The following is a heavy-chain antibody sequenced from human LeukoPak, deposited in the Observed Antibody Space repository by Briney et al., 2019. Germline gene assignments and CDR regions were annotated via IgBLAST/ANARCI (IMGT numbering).Heavy chain of an antibody. CDR3: ARGVVIVPAAHTDYYHYGMDV. CDR1: GFNFRSYS. CDR2: ISMSTSYI. V-gene: IGHV3-21*01. Sequence: PGGSLRLSCAASGFNFRSYSMNWVRQTPGKGLEWVSSISMSTSYIYYADSVMGRFIISRDNAQNSLYLQMNSLRAEDTAIYYCARGVVIVPAAHTDYYHYGMDVWGQGTTVTVPS. D-gene: IGHD2-2*01. J-gene: IGHJ6*02.